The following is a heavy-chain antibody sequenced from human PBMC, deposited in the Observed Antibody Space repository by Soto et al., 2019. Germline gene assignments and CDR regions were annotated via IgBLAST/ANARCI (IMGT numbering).Heavy chain of an antibody. D-gene: IGHD6-6*01. CDR3: ARYPLKTYSSFYYYYGMDV. Sequence: QVQLVQSGAEVKKPGASVKVSCKASGYTFTSYGISWVRQAPGQGLEWMGWISAYNGNTNYAQKLQGRVTMTTDTSTSTAYMELRSLRSDDTAVYYCARYPLKTYSSFYYYYGMDVWGQGTTVTVSS. CDR2: ISAYNGNT. J-gene: IGHJ6*02. V-gene: IGHV1-18*01. CDR1: GYTFTSYG.